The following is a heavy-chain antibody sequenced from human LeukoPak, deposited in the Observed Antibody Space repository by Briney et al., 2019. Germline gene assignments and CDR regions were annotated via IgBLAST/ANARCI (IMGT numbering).Heavy chain of an antibody. V-gene: IGHV3-30-3*01. D-gene: IGHD2-2*01. CDR2: ISYDGSNK. J-gene: IGHJ3*02. CDR1: GFTFSSYA. CDR3: ARDRFSSTAFDI. Sequence: GGSLRLSCAASGFTFSSYAMHWVRQAPGKGLEWVAVISYDGSNKYYADSVKGRFTISRDNSKNTLYLQMNSLRAEDTAVYYCARDRFSSTAFDIWGQGTMVTVSS.